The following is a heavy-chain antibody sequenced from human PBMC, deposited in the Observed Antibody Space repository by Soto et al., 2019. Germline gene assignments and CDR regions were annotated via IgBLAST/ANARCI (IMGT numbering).Heavy chain of an antibody. CDR1: GFTFSSYA. CDR3: AKVSFQVVTLDY. V-gene: IGHV3-23*01. Sequence: PGGSLSLSCAASGFTFSSYAMSWVRQAPGKGLEWVSAISGIGGITYYSDSVKGRFTISRENPKNPLYLKINSLRAEDTAVYYCAKVSFQVVTLDYGGQGTLVTVSS. J-gene: IGHJ4*02. CDR2: ISGIGGIT. D-gene: IGHD2-21*02.